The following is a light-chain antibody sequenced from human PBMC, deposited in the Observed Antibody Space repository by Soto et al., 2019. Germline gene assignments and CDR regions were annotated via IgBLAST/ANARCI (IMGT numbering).Light chain of an antibody. J-gene: IGLJ2*01. V-gene: IGLV2-11*01. Sequence: QSVLTQPRSVSGSPGQSVTISCTGTSSDVGGYNYVSWYQQHPGKAPKLMIYDVSERPSGVPDRFSASKSGNTASLAISGLQAEDEADYYCCSHAGSYTFVFGGGTKLTVL. CDR3: CSHAGSYTFV. CDR1: SSDVGGYNY. CDR2: DVS.